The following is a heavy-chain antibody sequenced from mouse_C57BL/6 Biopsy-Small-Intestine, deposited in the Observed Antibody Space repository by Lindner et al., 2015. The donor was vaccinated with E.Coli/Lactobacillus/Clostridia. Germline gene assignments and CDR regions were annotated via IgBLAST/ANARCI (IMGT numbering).Heavy chain of an antibody. Sequence: SVKVSCKASGYTFTSYGISWVRQAPGQGLEWMGWISAYNGNTNYAQKLQGRVTMTTDTSTSTAYMELRSLRSDDTAVYYCARDGSSWYYYYYGMDVWGQGTTVTVSS. V-gene: IGHV1-81*01. J-gene: IGHJ1*01. CDR2: ISAYNGNT. D-gene: IGHD1-1*01. CDR1: GYTFTSYG. CDR3: ARDGSSWYYYYYGMDV.